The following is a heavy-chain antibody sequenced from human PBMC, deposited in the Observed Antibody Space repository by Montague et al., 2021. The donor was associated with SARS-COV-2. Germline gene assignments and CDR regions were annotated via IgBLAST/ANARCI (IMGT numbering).Heavy chain of an antibody. CDR3: ARVRIQRWSGRWFDP. V-gene: IGHV4-39*01. CDR2: IYYSGST. J-gene: IGHJ5*02. Sequence: SETLSLTCTVSGGSISSSSYYWGWIRQPPGKGLEWIGNIYYSGSTYYNPSLESRVTISVDTSKNQFSLKLSSVTAADTDVYYCARVRIQRWSGRWFDPWGQGTLVTVSS. D-gene: IGHD5-18*01. CDR1: GGSISSSSYY.